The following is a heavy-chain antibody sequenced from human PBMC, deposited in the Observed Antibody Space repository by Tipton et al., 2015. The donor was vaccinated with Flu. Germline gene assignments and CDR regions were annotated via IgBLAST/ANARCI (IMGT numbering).Heavy chain of an antibody. D-gene: IGHD4-17*01. CDR3: ASLKNYGDYGVDS. CDR2: IYYIGTT. Sequence: TLSLTCSVSGGSWSSYYWAWIRQPPGKGLQWIGSIYYIGTTFYNPSLKSRVTVSADSSNSQFSLKLKTVTAADTAVYYCASLKNYGDYGVDSWGQGTLVTVSS. CDR1: GGSWSSYY. J-gene: IGHJ4*02. V-gene: IGHV4-39*01.